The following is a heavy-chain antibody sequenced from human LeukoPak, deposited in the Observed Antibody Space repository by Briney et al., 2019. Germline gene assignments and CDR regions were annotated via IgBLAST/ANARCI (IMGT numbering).Heavy chain of an antibody. CDR3: ARPAHYYDSSGYSLGD. CDR2: IDPSDSYT. CDR1: GYSFTSYW. D-gene: IGHD3-22*01. J-gene: IGHJ4*02. Sequence: GEPLRISCKGSGYSFTSYWISWVRQMPGKGLEWMGRIDPSDSYTNYSPSFQGHVTISADKSISTAYLQWSSLKASDTAMYYCARPAHYYDSSGYSLGDWGQGTLVTVSS. V-gene: IGHV5-10-1*01.